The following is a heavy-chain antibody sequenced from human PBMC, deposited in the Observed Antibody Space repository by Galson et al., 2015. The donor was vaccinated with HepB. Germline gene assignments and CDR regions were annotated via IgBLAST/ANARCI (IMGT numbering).Heavy chain of an antibody. CDR1: GFTFSSSE. CDR3: AVLGGAPNP. Sequence: SLRLSCAASGFTFSSSEMNWVRQAPGKGLEWVSYISSSGSTIYYADSVKGRFTISRDNAKNSLYLQMNSLRAEDTAVYYCAVLGGAPNPWGQGTLVTVSS. J-gene: IGHJ5*02. V-gene: IGHV3-48*03. D-gene: IGHD3-16*01. CDR2: ISSSGSTI.